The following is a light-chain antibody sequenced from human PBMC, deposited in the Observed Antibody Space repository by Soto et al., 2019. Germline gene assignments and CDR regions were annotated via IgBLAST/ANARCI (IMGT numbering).Light chain of an antibody. Sequence: QSVLTQPASVSGSPGQSITISCTGTSSDVGGYNYVFWYQQHPGKAPKLMIYEVSNRPSGVSKRFSGSKSGNTASLTISGLQAEDEADYYCSSYTSSSTLVFGTGTKVTVL. CDR1: SSDVGGYNY. CDR2: EVS. CDR3: SSYTSSSTLV. V-gene: IGLV2-14*01. J-gene: IGLJ1*01.